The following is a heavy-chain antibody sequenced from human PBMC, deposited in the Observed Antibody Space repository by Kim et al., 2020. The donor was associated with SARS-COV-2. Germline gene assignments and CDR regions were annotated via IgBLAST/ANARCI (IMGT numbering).Heavy chain of an antibody. D-gene: IGHD3-10*01. Sequence: SETLSLTCTVSGGSISSYYWSWIRQPPGKGLEWIGYIYYSGSTNYNPSLKSRVTISVDTSKNQFSLKLSSVTAADTAVYYCASTTIVRGVIKDGDYYGMDGWGQGTTVTVSS. J-gene: IGHJ6*02. V-gene: IGHV4-59*01. CDR3: ASTTIVRGVIKDGDYYGMDG. CDR1: GGSISSYY. CDR2: IYYSGST.